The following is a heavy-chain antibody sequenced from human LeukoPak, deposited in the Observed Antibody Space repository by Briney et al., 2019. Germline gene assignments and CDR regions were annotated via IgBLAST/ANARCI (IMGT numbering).Heavy chain of an antibody. J-gene: IGHJ4*02. CDR2: IKQDGSQK. D-gene: IGHD2-8*01. CDR1: GFTFSIYW. V-gene: IGHV3-7*01. CDR3: ARDVGPNDYVDY. Sequence: GGSLRLSCAASGFTFSIYWMSWVRQAPGKGLECVANIKQDGSQKYYVDSVKGRFTISRDNAKNSLYLQMNSLRSEDTAVYYCARDVGPNDYVDYWGQGTLVTVSS.